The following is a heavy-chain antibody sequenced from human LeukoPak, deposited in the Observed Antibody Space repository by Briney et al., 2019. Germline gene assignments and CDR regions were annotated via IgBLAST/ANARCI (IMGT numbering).Heavy chain of an antibody. D-gene: IGHD3-22*01. Sequence: SGGSLRLSCTASGFTFSNAWMSWVRQAPGKGLEWVSVIYSGGSTYYADSVKGRFTISRDNSKNTLYLQMNSLRAEDTAVYYCARNYYDSSGYYPLGAYFQHWGQGTLVTVSS. CDR1: GFTFSNAW. CDR2: IYSGGST. J-gene: IGHJ1*01. CDR3: ARNYYDSSGYYPLGAYFQH. V-gene: IGHV3-53*01.